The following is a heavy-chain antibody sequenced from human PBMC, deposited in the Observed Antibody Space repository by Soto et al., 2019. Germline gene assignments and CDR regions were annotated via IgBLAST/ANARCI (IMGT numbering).Heavy chain of an antibody. CDR1: GYTFTSYY. V-gene: IGHV1-46*01. D-gene: IGHD3-3*01. CDR2: INPSGGST. J-gene: IGHJ6*02. Sequence: ASVKVSCKASGYTFTSYYMHWVRQAPGQGLEWVGIINPSGGSTSYAQKFQGRVTMTRDTSTSTVYMELSSLRSEDTAVYYCARDWLLEWLFPAGSYYYYGMDVWGQGTTVTVSS. CDR3: ARDWLLEWLFPAGSYYYYGMDV.